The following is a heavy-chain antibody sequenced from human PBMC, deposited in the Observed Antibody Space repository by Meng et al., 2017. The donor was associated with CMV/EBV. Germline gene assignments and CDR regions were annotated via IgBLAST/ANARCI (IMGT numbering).Heavy chain of an antibody. V-gene: IGHV3-21*04. CDR2: ISSSSSYI. CDR3: AKFYDTTGGYYYYGMDV. D-gene: IGHD3-22*01. J-gene: IGHJ6*02. CDR1: GFTFSSYS. Sequence: GESLKISCAASGFTFSSYSMNWVRQAPGKGLEWVSSISSSSSYIYYADSVKGRFTISRDNAKNSLYLQMNSLRAEDTAVYYCAKFYDTTGGYYYYGMDVWGQGTLVTVSS.